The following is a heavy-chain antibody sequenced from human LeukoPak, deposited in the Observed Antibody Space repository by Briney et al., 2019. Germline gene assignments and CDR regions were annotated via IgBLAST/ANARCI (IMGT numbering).Heavy chain of an antibody. CDR2: IYTSGST. D-gene: IGHD1-26*01. CDR1: DGSISSGGYY. V-gene: IGHV4-61*02. Sequence: SETLSLTCTVSDGSISSGGYYWSWIRQPAGKGLEWIGRIYTSGSTNYNPSLKSRVTMSVDTSKNQFSLKLSSVTAADTAVYYCARSAQSGSYYYYYYMDVWGKGTTVTISS. CDR3: ARSAQSGSYYYYYYMDV. J-gene: IGHJ6*03.